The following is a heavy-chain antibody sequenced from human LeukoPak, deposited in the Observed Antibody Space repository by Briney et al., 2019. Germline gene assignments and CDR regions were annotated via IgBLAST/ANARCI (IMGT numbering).Heavy chain of an antibody. Sequence: ASVKVSCKASGYTFTSYAVHWVRQAPGQRLEWMGWINAGNGNTKYSQKFQGRVTITRDTSASTAYMELSSLRSEDTAVYYCARGPKIAVAGKGWFDPWGQGTLVTVSP. V-gene: IGHV1-3*01. D-gene: IGHD6-19*01. CDR2: INAGNGNT. CDR1: GYTFTSYA. J-gene: IGHJ5*02. CDR3: ARGPKIAVAGKGWFDP.